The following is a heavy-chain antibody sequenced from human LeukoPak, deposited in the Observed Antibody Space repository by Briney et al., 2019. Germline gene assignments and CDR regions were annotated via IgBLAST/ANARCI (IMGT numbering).Heavy chain of an antibody. D-gene: IGHD6-6*01. CDR2: ISNIGSTI. Sequence: GGSLRLSCAASGFTFSTYSMNWVRQFPGKGLEWISYISNIGSTIYYADSEKGRITISRDNAKNSLYLQMNSLRAEDTAVYYCARGPYSSSNYFDYWGQGTLVTVSS. V-gene: IGHV3-48*01. CDR1: GFTFSTYS. CDR3: ARGPYSSSNYFDY. J-gene: IGHJ4*02.